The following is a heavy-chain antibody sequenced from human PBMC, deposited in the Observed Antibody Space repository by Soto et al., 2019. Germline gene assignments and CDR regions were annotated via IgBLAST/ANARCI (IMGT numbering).Heavy chain of an antibody. V-gene: IGHV4-59*01. Sequence: QVQLQESGPGLVKPSETLSLTCTVSGDSLKNYYWTWLRQSPEKGLEWIGYVSNSGGANYNPSLKGRVTMSVDASKSQISLRLTSVTAADTAVYHCARLVTAINAFWSGSLVSFWFDPWGQGAQVTVSS. CDR2: VSNSGGA. J-gene: IGHJ5*02. CDR3: ARLVTAINAFWSGSLVSFWFDP. D-gene: IGHD3-3*01. CDR1: GDSLKNYY.